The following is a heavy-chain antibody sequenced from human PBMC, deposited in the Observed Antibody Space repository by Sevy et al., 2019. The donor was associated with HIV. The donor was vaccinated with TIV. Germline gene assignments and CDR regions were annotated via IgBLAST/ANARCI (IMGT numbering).Heavy chain of an antibody. J-gene: IGHJ6*02. CDR1: GFTFSDYY. Sequence: GGYLRLSCSASGFTFSDYYMSWIRQAPGKGLQWISYIDGDGDAIYYADSLKGRFTISRDNAKNSVYLQMNSLRADDTAVYYSARDHVKDGELWDYYYHAMDVWGRGTMVTVSS. V-gene: IGHV3-11*01. CDR3: ARDHVKDGELWDYYYHAMDV. D-gene: IGHD2-21*01. CDR2: IDGDGDAI.